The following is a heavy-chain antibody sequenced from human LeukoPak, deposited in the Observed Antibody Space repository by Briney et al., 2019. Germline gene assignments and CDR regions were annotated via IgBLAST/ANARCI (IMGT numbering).Heavy chain of an antibody. V-gene: IGHV3-15*01. J-gene: IGHJ3*02. CDR3: TSNLYYDFWSGYLGAFDI. Sequence: PGGSLRLSCAASGFTFSNAWMSWVRQAPGKGLEWVGRIKSKTDGGTTDYAAPVKGRFTISRDDSKNTLYLQMNSLKTEDTAVYYCTSNLYYDFWSGYLGAFDIWGQGTMVTVSS. CDR2: IKSKTDGGTT. D-gene: IGHD3-3*01. CDR1: GFTFSNAW.